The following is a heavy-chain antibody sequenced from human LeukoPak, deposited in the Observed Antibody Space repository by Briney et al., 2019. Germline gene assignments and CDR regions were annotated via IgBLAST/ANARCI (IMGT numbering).Heavy chain of an antibody. CDR1: GYTFTSYG. Sequence: GASVKVSCKASGYTFTSYGISWVRQAPGQGLEWMGWISAYNGNTNYAQKLQGRVTMTTDTSTSTAYMELRSLRSDDTAVYYRARVMGDIVVVPAAIDYWGQGTLVTVSS. D-gene: IGHD2-2*02. V-gene: IGHV1-18*04. CDR3: ARVMGDIVVVPAAIDY. J-gene: IGHJ4*02. CDR2: ISAYNGNT.